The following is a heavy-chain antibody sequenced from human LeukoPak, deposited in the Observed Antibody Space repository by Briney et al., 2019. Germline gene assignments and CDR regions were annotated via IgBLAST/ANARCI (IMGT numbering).Heavy chain of an antibody. CDR1: GSSISSSSYY. V-gene: IGHV4-39*07. CDR2: IYYSGST. J-gene: IGHJ4*02. Sequence: SETLSLTCTVSGSSISSSSYYWGWIRQPPGKGLEWIGSIYYSGSTYYNPSLKSRITISVDTSKNQFSLKLSSVTAADTAVYYCARSDIAAAVPDYWGQGTLVTVSS. D-gene: IGHD6-13*01. CDR3: ARSDIAAAVPDY.